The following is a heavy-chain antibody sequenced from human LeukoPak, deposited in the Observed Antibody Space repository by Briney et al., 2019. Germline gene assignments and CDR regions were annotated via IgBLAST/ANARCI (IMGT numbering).Heavy chain of an antibody. CDR2: IYTSGST. J-gene: IGHJ6*03. CDR3: ARAMGDIVVVLAANYYYYYMDV. CDR1: GGSISSYY. Sequence: PSETLSLTCTVSGGSISSYYWSWIRQPAGKGLEWIGRIYTSGSTNYNPSLKSRVTMSVDTSNNQFSLKLSSVTAADTAVYYCARAMGDIVVVLAANYYYYYMDVWGKGTTVTVSS. V-gene: IGHV4-4*07. D-gene: IGHD2-2*01.